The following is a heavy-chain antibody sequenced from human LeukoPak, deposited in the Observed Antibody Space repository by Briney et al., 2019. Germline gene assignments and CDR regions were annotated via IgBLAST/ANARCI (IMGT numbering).Heavy chain of an antibody. J-gene: IGHJ4*02. D-gene: IGHD6-19*01. CDR1: GYSFTSYW. Sequence: GESLTVSCKGSGYSFTSYWIGWVRQMPGKGLEWVGIIYPGDSDTRYSPSFQGQVTISADKSISTAYLQWSSLKASDTAMYYCARKWAVAGRIDYWGQGTLVTVSS. CDR3: ARKWAVAGRIDY. CDR2: IYPGDSDT. V-gene: IGHV5-51*01.